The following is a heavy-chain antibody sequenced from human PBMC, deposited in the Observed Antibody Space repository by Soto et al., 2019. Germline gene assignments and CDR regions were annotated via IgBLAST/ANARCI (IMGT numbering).Heavy chain of an antibody. D-gene: IGHD3-10*01. J-gene: IGHJ6*02. V-gene: IGHV1-69*01. CDR1: GGTFSSYA. CDR3: ARVVLWFGELRDYYGMDV. CDR2: IIPIFGTA. Sequence: QVQLVQSGAEVKKPGSSVKVSCKASGGTFSSYAISWVRQAPGQGLEWMGGIIPIFGTANYAQKFQGRVTITADESTSTAYMELSSLRSEDTAVYYCARVVLWFGELRDYYGMDVWGQGTTVTVSS.